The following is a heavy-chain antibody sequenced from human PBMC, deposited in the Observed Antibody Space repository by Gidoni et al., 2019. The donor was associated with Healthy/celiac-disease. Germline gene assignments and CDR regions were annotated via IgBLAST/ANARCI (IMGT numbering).Heavy chain of an antibody. D-gene: IGHD2-2*01. CDR1: GGSFSVYY. Sequence: QVQLQQWGAGLLKPSETLSLTCAVYGGSFSVYYWTWIRQPPGKGLEWIGEINHSGSTNYNPSLKSRVTISVDTSKNQFSLKLSSVTAADTAVYYCARGSILRYCSSTSCFGGWFDPWGQGTLVTVSS. CDR2: INHSGST. V-gene: IGHV4-34*01. CDR3: ARGSILRYCSSTSCFGGWFDP. J-gene: IGHJ5*02.